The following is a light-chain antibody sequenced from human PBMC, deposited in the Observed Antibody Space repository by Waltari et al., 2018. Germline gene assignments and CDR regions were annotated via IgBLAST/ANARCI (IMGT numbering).Light chain of an antibody. J-gene: IGKJ2*01. V-gene: IGKV3-20*01. CDR3: QHYDSSPPTYT. Sequence: EIVLTQSPGTLPLSPGERATLSCRASQSVSSSYLAWYQQKPGQAPRLLIYGASSRATGIPDRFSGSGSGTDFTLTISRLEPEDFAVYYCQHYDSSPPTYTFGQGTKLEI. CDR2: GAS. CDR1: QSVSSSY.